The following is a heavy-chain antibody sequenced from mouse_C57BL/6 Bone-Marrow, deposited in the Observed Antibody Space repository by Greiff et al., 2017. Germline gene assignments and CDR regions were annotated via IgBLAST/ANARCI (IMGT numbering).Heavy chain of an antibody. Sequence: GGGLVQPKGSLKLSCAASGFSFNTYAMNWVRQAPGKGLEWVARIRSKSNNYATYYADSVKDRFTISRDDSESMLYLQMNNLKTEDTAMYYCVSLYDYDGTMDYWGQGTSVTVSS. CDR3: VSLYDYDGTMDY. CDR2: IRSKSNNYAT. J-gene: IGHJ4*01. CDR1: GFSFNTYA. D-gene: IGHD2-4*01. V-gene: IGHV10-1*01.